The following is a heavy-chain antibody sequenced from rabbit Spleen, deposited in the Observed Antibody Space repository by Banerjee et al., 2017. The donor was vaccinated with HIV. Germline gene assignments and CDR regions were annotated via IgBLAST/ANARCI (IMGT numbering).Heavy chain of an antibody. CDR2: IDVALNTNN. CDR3: ARNYVNAFDP. D-gene: IGHD1-1*01. J-gene: IGHJ2*01. Sequence: QSLEESGRDLVKPGASLTLTCTASGFSFSSGFYMYWVRQAPGKGLEWIACIDVALNTNNYYASWAKGRFTISKASSTTVTLKMTSLTAADTATYFCARNYVNAFDPWGQGTLVTVS. CDR1: GFSFSSGFY. V-gene: IGHV1S40*01.